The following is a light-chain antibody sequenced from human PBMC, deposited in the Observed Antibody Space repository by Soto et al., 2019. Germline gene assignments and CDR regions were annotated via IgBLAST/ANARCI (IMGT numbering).Light chain of an antibody. V-gene: IGKV3-20*01. CDR3: QQYGSSPPFT. Sequence: EIVLTHSQGTLALSPCEGATLSSSASQSVSRNYLAWYQQKPGQAPRLLIYGASTRATGIPDRFGGSGSGTDFTLTISRLEPEDFAVYYCQQYGSSPPFTFGQGTKVDIK. CDR2: GAS. CDR1: QSVSRNY. J-gene: IGKJ1*01.